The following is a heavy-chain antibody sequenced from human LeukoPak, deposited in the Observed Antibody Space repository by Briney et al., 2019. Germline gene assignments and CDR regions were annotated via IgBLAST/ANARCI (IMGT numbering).Heavy chain of an antibody. CDR3: ARDRGSSGWYEFDY. Sequence: GGSLRLSCAASGFTSSIYWMSWVRQAPGKGLEWVANIKQDGSEKYYVDSVKGRFTISRDNAKNSLYLQMNSLRAEDTAVYYCARDRGSSGWYEFDYWGQGTLVTVSS. CDR2: IKQDGSEK. CDR1: GFTSSIYW. J-gene: IGHJ4*02. V-gene: IGHV3-7*01. D-gene: IGHD6-19*01.